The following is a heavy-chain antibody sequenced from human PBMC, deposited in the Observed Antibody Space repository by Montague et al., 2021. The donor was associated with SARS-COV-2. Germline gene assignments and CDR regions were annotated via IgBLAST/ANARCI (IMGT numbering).Heavy chain of an antibody. CDR2: TYYTSKWYS. CDR1: GDSVSNNRAA. Sequence: CAISGDSVSNNRAAWNWVRQSPSRGLEWLGRTYYTSKWYSDYALFVKSRITINPDTSKNQVSLRLNSVTPEDTAIYFCAREVDNYFGYWGQGTLVTVSS. D-gene: IGHD3-9*01. J-gene: IGHJ4*02. V-gene: IGHV6-1*01. CDR3: AREVDNYFGY.